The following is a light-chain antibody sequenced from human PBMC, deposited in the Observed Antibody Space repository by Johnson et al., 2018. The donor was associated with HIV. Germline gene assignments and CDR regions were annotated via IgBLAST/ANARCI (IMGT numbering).Light chain of an antibody. J-gene: IGLJ1*01. CDR3: GTWDSSLTSYV. CDR1: SSNVGNNY. Sequence: QSVLTQPPSVSAAPGQKVTISCSGSSSNVGNNYVSWFQQLPGTAPKLLIYDNNERPSGIPDRFSGSKSGTSATLGITGLQTGDEADYYCGTWDSSLTSYVSAAGTKVTVL. CDR2: DNN. V-gene: IGLV1-51*01.